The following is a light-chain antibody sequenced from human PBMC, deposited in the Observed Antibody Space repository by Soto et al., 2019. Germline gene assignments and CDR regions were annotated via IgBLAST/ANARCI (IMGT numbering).Light chain of an antibody. J-gene: IGKJ2*01. CDR2: GAS. V-gene: IGKV3-20*01. CDR1: QSVSSSF. CDR3: QQYDSSPRT. Sequence: EIVLTQSPGTLSLSPGERATLSCRASQSVSSSFLAWYQQKPGQAPRLLIYGASSRATGIPDRFSGSGSGLDLTLTISRLEPEDFAAYDCQQYDSSPRTFGQGTKLEIK.